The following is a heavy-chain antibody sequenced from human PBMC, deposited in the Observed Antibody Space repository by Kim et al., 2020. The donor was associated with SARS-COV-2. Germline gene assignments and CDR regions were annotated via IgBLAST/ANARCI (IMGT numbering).Heavy chain of an antibody. J-gene: IGHJ3*02. CDR1: GFTFSSYA. CDR2: ISGSGGST. CDR3: AKKTGIAAAGTFRDAFDI. Sequence: GGSLRLSCAASGFTFSSYAMSWVRQAPGKGLEWVSAISGSGGSTYYADSVKGRFTISRDNSKNTLYLQMNSLRAEDTAVYYCAKKTGIAAAGTFRDAFDIWGQGTMVTVSS. V-gene: IGHV3-23*01. D-gene: IGHD6-13*01.